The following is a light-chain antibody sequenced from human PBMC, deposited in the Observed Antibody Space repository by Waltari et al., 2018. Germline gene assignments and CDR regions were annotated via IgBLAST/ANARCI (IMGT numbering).Light chain of an antibody. CDR1: QGINNY. J-gene: IGKJ4*01. Sequence: TCRASQGINNYLAWFQQKPGKAPKALIYDASTLHSGVSSNFSGSGSGTDFTLTISSLQPEDVATYYCQQYNNYPPTFGGGTKVEIK. CDR3: QQYNNYPPT. V-gene: IGKV1-16*02. CDR2: DAS.